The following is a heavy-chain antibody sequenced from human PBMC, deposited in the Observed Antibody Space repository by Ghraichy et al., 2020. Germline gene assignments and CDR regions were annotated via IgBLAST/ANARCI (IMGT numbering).Heavy chain of an antibody. J-gene: IGHJ4*02. CDR1: GYSFTGYS. V-gene: IGHV1-2*02. CDR3: ARVEGSFNRWYGIRNYYFDY. Sequence: ASVKVSCKASGYSFTGYSIHWVRQAPGQGLEWMGWINPTSGDTNFAQHFQGRVTMTRDTSISTAYMGLSRLTSDDTAVYYCARVEGSFNRWYGIRNYYFDYWGQGTLVAVSS. D-gene: IGHD3-10*01. CDR2: INPTSGDT.